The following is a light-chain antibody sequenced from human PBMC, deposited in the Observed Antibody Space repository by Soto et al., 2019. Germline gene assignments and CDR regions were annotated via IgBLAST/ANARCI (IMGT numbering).Light chain of an antibody. J-gene: IGLJ3*02. Sequence: QSALTQPPSASGSPGQSVTISCTGTSSDVGGYKYVSWYQQHPGKAPKFMIYEVSKRPSGVPDRFSGSKSGNTASLTVSGLQAEDEADYYCSSYAGSNNWVFGGGTKVTVL. V-gene: IGLV2-8*01. CDR2: EVS. CDR3: SSYAGSNNWV. CDR1: SSDVGGYKY.